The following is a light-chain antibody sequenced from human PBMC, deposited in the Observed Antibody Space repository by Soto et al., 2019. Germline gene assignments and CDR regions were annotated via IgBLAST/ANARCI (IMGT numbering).Light chain of an antibody. V-gene: IGKV3-20*01. CDR1: QSVSSSY. Sequence: EIVLTQSPGTLSLSPGERATLSCRASQSVSSSYLAWYQQKPGQAPRLFIYGASSRATGIPDRFSGSGSGTDFTLTISRLEPEDFAVYYCHQYGSLYTFGQGTKLEIK. CDR2: GAS. J-gene: IGKJ2*01. CDR3: HQYGSLYT.